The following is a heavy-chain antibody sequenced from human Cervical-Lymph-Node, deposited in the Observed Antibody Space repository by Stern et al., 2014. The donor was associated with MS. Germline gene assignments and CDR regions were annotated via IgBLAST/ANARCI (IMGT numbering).Heavy chain of an antibody. CDR3: ARGSDGVGSTIYY. D-gene: IGHD3-3*01. V-gene: IGHV3-33*01. J-gene: IGHJ4*02. CDR1: GFTFSSYG. CDR2: IWNDGSNK. Sequence: VQLLESGGGVVQPGRSLRLSCAASGFTFSSYGMHWVRQAPGKRPEWLALIWNDGSNKYYANSVKGRFTISRDNSGTTLYLQMNSLRVEDTAVYYCARGSDGVGSTIYYWGQGTLVAVSS.